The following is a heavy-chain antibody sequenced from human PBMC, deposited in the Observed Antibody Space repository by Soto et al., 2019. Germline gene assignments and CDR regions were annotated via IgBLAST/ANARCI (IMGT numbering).Heavy chain of an antibody. CDR2: ISSSSSYI. J-gene: IGHJ6*02. Sequence: LRLSCAASGFTFSSYSMNWVRQAPGKGLEWVSSISSSSSYIYYADSVKGRFTISRDNAKNSLYLQMNSLRAEDTAVYYCARDEAGNYYYYYGMDVWGQGTTVTVSS. CDR1: GFTFSSYS. CDR3: ARDEAGNYYYYYGMDV. V-gene: IGHV3-21*01.